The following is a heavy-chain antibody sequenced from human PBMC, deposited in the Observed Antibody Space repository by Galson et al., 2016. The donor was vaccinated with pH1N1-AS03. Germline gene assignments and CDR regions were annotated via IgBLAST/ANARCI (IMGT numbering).Heavy chain of an antibody. CDR2: VSHAGRT. D-gene: IGHD5-18*01. V-gene: IGHV4-4*02. CDR1: GDSISTSNW. J-gene: IGHJ6*02. CDR3: AMEVLPYSLGLDV. Sequence: SETLSLTCAVSGDSISTSNWWSWVRQPPGKGLEWIGEVSHAGRTNYSPSLKSRVTISLDKSKNQFSLQLTSVTAADTAVYYCAMEVLPYSLGLDVWGQGTTVTVSS.